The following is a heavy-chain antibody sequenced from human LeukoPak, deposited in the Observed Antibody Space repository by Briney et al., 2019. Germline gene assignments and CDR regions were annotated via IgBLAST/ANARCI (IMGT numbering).Heavy chain of an antibody. D-gene: IGHD3-10*01. CDR2: INSDGSST. J-gene: IGHJ6*03. Sequence: GGSLRLSCAASGFTFSSYWMHWVRQAPGKGLVWVSRINSDGSSTSYADSVKGRFTISRDNAKNTLYLQMNSLRAEDTAVYYCARGPGGSGSYYSKYNYYYYYMDVWGKGTTVTVSS. CDR3: ARGPGGSGSYYSKYNYYYYYMDV. V-gene: IGHV3-74*01. CDR1: GFTFSSYW.